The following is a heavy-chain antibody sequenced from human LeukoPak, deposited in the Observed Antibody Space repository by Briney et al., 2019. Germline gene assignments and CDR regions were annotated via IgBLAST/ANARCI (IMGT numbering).Heavy chain of an antibody. CDR2: MNPNSGNT. J-gene: IGHJ5*02. Sequence: ASVNVSCKASGYTFTSYDINWVRQATGQGLEWMGWMNPNSGNTGYAQKFQGRVTMTRNTSISTAYMELSSLRSEDTAVHYCARHKIGGEFNLIPYNWFDPWGQGTLVTVSS. D-gene: IGHD3-10*01. CDR3: ARHKIGGEFNLIPYNWFDP. CDR1: GYTFTSYD. V-gene: IGHV1-8*01.